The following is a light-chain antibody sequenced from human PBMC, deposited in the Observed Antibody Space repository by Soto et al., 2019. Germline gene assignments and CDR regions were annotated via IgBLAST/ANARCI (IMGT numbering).Light chain of an antibody. Sequence: EIVMTQSPATMSVSPGERATLSCRASQSVSSDLAWYQQKPGQAPRLLIYDASTRATGIPVRFSGSGSGTEFTLTISSLQSEDFALYYCQQYNKWPPLTFGGGTKVEI. J-gene: IGKJ4*01. CDR1: QSVSSD. V-gene: IGKV3-15*01. CDR3: QQYNKWPPLT. CDR2: DAS.